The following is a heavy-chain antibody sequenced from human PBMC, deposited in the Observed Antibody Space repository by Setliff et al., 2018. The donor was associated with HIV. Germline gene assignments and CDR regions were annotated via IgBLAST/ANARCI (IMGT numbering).Heavy chain of an antibody. D-gene: IGHD2-8*01. CDR2: IYYTGTT. J-gene: IGHJ4*02. V-gene: IGHV4-59*12. CDR1: DDSISSYY. CDR3: ASQVPSMLGRSLGY. Sequence: SETLSLTCTVSDDSISSYYWSWIRQPPGKGLEWIGFIYYTGTTNYNPSLKSRVTISMDTSKNHFSLKLSSVTAADTAVYYCASQVPSMLGRSLGYWGQGTLVTVSS.